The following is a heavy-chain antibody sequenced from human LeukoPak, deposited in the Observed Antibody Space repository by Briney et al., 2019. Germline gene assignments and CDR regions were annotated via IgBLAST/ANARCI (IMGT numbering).Heavy chain of an antibody. CDR3: TRDLMDYDVSTGLHHYYMDV. CDR2: IKQDGSEK. J-gene: IGHJ6*02. CDR1: GFTFSTNS. D-gene: IGHD3-9*01. Sequence: PGGSLRLSCAASGFTFSTNSMSWVRQAPGKGLEWVANIKQDGSEKYYVDSVKGRFTISRDNAKNSLYLQMNTLRVEDTAVYYCTRDLMDYDVSTGLHHYYMDVWGQGTTVTVSS. V-gene: IGHV3-7*01.